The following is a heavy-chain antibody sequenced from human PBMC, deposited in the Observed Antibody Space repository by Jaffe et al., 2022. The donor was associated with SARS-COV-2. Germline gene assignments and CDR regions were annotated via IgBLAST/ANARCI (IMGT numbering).Heavy chain of an antibody. J-gene: IGHJ1*01. D-gene: IGHD6-13*01. CDR3: AKGGRPLGIAAAAVSEYFQH. V-gene: IGHV3-9*01. Sequence: EVQLVESGGGLVQPGRSLRLSCAASGFTFDDYAMHWVRQAPGKGLEWVSGISWNSGSIGYADSVKGRFTISRDNAKNSLYLQMNSLRAEDTALYYCAKGGRPLGIAAAAVSEYFQHWGQGTLVTVSS. CDR2: ISWNSGSI. CDR1: GFTFDDYA.